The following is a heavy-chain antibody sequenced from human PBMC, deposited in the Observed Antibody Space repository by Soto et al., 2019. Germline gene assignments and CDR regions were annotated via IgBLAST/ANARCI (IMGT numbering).Heavy chain of an antibody. CDR2: ISAYNGNT. J-gene: IGHJ5*02. CDR3: ARDRSITIFGVVNNWFDP. Sequence: ASVKVSCKASGYTFTSYGISWVRQAPGQGLEWMGWISAYNGNTNYAQKLLGRVTMTTDTSTSTAYMELRSLRSDDTAVYYCARDRSITIFGVVNNWFDPWGQGTLVTVSS. D-gene: IGHD3-3*01. CDR1: GYTFTSYG. V-gene: IGHV1-18*01.